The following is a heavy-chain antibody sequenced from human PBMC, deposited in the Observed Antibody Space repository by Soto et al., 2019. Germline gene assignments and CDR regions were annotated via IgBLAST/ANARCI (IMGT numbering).Heavy chain of an antibody. CDR1: GFTFTSYA. CDR2: ISGSGGST. V-gene: IGHV3-23*01. D-gene: IGHD1-26*01. J-gene: IGHJ4*02. CDR3: AQDQPGSTLRNFDY. Sequence: GGSLRLSCAASGFTFTSYAMSWVRQAPGKGLEWVSGISGSGGSTYYADSVKGRFTISRANSKNTLYLQMNSLRAEDTAVYYCAQDQPGSTLRNFDYWGQGTLVTVSS.